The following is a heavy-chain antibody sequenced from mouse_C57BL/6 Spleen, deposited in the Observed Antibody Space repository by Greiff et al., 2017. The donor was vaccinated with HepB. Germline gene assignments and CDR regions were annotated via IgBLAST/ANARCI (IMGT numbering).Heavy chain of an antibody. Sequence: EVQVVESGGDLVKPGGSLKLSCAASGFTFSSYGMSWVRQTPDKRLEWVATISSGGSYTYYPDSVKGRFTISRDNAKNTLYLQMSSLKSEDTAMYYCARRTAQATGWFAYWGQGTLVTVSA. CDR2: ISSGGSYT. D-gene: IGHD3-2*02. J-gene: IGHJ3*01. CDR1: GFTFSSYG. V-gene: IGHV5-6*01. CDR3: ARRTAQATGWFAY.